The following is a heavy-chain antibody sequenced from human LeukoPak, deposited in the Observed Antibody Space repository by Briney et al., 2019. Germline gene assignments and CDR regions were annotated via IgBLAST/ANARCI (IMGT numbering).Heavy chain of an antibody. CDR2: IWYDGSNK. V-gene: IGHV3-33*08. J-gene: IGHJ4*02. D-gene: IGHD6-13*01. Sequence: GGSLRLSCVASGFTFSSYGMHWVRQAPGKGLEWVAVIWYDGSNKYYADSVKGRFTISRDNSKNTLYLQMNSLRAEDTAVYYCARDGRDSSSWSDFDYWGQGTLVTVSS. CDR1: GFTFSSYG. CDR3: ARDGRDSSSWSDFDY.